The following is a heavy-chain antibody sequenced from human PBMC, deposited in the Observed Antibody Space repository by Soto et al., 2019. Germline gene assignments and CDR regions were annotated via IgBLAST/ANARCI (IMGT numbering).Heavy chain of an antibody. CDR2: IYTSGST. J-gene: IGHJ5*02. Sequence: PSETLSLTCTVSGGSISSYYWSWIRQPAGKGLEWIGRIYTSGSTNYNPSLKSRVTMSVDTSKNQFSLTLSSVTAADTAVYYCASMVVAAHHKWFDPWGRGTLVPVSS. V-gene: IGHV4-4*07. D-gene: IGHD2-15*01. CDR1: GGSISSYY. CDR3: ASMVVAAHHKWFDP.